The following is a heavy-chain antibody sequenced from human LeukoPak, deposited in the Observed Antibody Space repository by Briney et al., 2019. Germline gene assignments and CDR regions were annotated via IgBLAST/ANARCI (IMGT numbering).Heavy chain of an antibody. V-gene: IGHV3-30*02. CDR1: GFTFSSFD. CDR2: IRYDGSNE. D-gene: IGHD1-26*01. Sequence: PGGSLRLSCAASGFTFSSFDMHWVRQAPGKGLEWVASIRYDGSNEYYADSVKGRFTISRDNSKNTLYLQMNSLRAEDTAVYYCAKKTIVGATVDAFDIWGQGTMVTVSS. CDR3: AKKTIVGATVDAFDI. J-gene: IGHJ3*02.